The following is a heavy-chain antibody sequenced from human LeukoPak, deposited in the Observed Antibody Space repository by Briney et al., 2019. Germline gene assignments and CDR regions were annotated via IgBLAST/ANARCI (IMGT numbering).Heavy chain of an antibody. CDR2: IIPIFGTA. D-gene: IGHD1-26*01. CDR1: GGTFSSYA. CDR3: ARSIVGATLSFDY. Sequence: SVKVSCKASGGTFSSYAISWVRQAPGQGLEWMGGIIPIFGTANYAQKFQGRVTITADESTSTAYMELSSLRSEDTAVYYCARSIVGATLSFDYWGQGTLVTVSS. V-gene: IGHV1-69*13. J-gene: IGHJ4*02.